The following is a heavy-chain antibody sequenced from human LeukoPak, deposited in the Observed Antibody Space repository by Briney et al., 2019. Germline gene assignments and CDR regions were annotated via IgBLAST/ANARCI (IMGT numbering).Heavy chain of an antibody. CDR2: IWYDGSNK. CDR3: AKESTSGWYRDLQH. Sequence: SGGSLRLSCAASGFTFSSYEMNWVRQAPGKGLEWVAVIWYDGSNKYYADSVKGRFTISRDNSKNTLYLQMNSLRAEDTAVYYCAKESTSGWYRDLQHWGQGTLVTVSS. CDR1: GFTFSSYE. J-gene: IGHJ1*01. D-gene: IGHD6-19*01. V-gene: IGHV3-33*06.